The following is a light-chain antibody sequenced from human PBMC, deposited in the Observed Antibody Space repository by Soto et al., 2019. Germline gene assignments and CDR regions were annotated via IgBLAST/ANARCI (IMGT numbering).Light chain of an antibody. CDR1: QSVSSNY. CDR3: QQYVYAPLT. Sequence: IVLTQSPGTLSLSPGERATLSFRSGQSVSSNYLAWYQQKPGQAPRLLIYAASSRATGIPDRFSGSGSGTDFTLTIDGLEPEDFVVYYCQQYVYAPLTFGQGTRLEI. J-gene: IGKJ5*01. V-gene: IGKV3-20*01. CDR2: AAS.